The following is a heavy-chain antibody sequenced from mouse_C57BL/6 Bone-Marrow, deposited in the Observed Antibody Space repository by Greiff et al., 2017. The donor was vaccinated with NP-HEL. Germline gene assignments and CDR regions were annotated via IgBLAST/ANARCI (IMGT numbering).Heavy chain of an antibody. Sequence: VQLQQSGAELMKPGASVKLSCKASGYTFTGYWIEWVKQRPGQGLEWIGEILPGSGSTNYNEKFKGKATFSADTSSNTAYMQLSSLTTEDSAIYYCARNHNYDGSSYDDFDYWGQGTTLTVSS. D-gene: IGHD1-1*01. CDR1: GYTFTGYW. CDR2: ILPGSGST. CDR3: ARNHNYDGSSYDDFDY. V-gene: IGHV1-9*01. J-gene: IGHJ2*01.